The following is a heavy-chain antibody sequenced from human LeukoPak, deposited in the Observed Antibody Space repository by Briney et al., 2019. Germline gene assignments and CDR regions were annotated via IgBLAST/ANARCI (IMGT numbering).Heavy chain of an antibody. Sequence: GGSLRLSCVASGFTFSNYAMHWVRQAPGKGLEWVAVISFAGNGEFYADSVKGRFAISRDNSKNTLYLQMNSLRTEDTAMYYCAKDEVGRYCSSTSCYSRFDYWGQGTLVTVSS. J-gene: IGHJ4*02. CDR2: ISFAGNGE. D-gene: IGHD2-2*02. CDR3: AKDEVGRYCSSTSCYSRFDY. CDR1: GFTFSNYA. V-gene: IGHV3-30*18.